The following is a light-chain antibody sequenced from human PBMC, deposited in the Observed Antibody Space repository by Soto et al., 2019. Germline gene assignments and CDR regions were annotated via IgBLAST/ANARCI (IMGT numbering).Light chain of an antibody. J-gene: IGLJ1*01. Sequence: QAVLTQPPSASGTPGQRVTISCSGSISNIGSNFVYWYQPLPGTAPKLLIYRNNQRPSGVPDRFSGSKSGTSASLAISGLRSEDEADYYCATWDDSLSGQVFGTGTKVTVL. CDR3: ATWDDSLSGQV. CDR1: ISNIGSNF. V-gene: IGLV1-47*01. CDR2: RNN.